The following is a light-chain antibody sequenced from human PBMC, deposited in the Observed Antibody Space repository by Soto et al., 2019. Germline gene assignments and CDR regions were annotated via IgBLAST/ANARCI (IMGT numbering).Light chain of an antibody. CDR3: SSSTSSSTYL. CDR1: SSDVGGYNY. CDR2: DVS. V-gene: IGLV2-14*03. J-gene: IGLJ1*01. Sequence: QSALTQPASVSGSPGQSITISCTGTSSDVGGYNYVSWYQHHPGKAPKLMIYDVSLRPSGVSNRFSGSKSGNTASLTISGLLAEDEADYYCSSSTSSSTYLFGSGTKLTVL.